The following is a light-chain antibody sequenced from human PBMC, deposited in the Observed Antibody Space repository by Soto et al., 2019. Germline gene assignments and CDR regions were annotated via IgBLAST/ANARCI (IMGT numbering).Light chain of an antibody. V-gene: IGKV3-15*01. CDR2: GAS. Sequence: EIVMTQSPATLSVSPGERATLSCRASQSVSSNLAWYQQKPGQAPRLLIYGASTRATGIPARFSGSGSGTEFPLTLSSLQSEDFAVYYSQQYNNWPLTFGGGTKVEIK. CDR1: QSVSSN. J-gene: IGKJ4*01. CDR3: QQYNNWPLT.